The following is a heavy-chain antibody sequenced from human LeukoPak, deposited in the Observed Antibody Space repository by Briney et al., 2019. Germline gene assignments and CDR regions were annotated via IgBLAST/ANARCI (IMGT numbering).Heavy chain of an antibody. CDR3: ARDSSSSLCDY. CDR1: GGSISSYY. D-gene: IGHD6-6*01. J-gene: IGHJ4*02. Sequence: RASETLSLTCTVSGGSISSYYWSWIRQPAGKGLEWIGRIYISGSGSTNYNPSLKSRVTMSVDTSKNQFSLKLSSVTAADTAVYYCARDSSSSLCDYWGQGTLVTVSS. V-gene: IGHV4-4*07. CDR2: IYISGSGST.